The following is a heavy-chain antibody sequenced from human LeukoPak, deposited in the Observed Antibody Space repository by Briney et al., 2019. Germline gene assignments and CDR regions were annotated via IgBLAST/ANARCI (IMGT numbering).Heavy chain of an antibody. CDR3: ARDHDSSSCPYFDY. Sequence: GGSLRLSCAASGFTFSSYAMNWVRQAPGKGLEWVSYISSSSSTIYYADSVKGRFTISRDNAKNSLYLQMNSLRAEDTAVYYCARDHDSSSCPYFDYWGQGTLVTVSS. D-gene: IGHD6-13*01. CDR2: ISSSSSTI. J-gene: IGHJ4*02. V-gene: IGHV3-48*01. CDR1: GFTFSSYA.